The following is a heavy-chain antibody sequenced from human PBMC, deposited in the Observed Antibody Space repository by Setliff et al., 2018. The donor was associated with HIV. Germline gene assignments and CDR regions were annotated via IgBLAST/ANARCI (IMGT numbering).Heavy chain of an antibody. CDR2: ISVGKGDT. CDR1: GYSLAGYP. J-gene: IGHJ4*01. V-gene: IGHV1-3*01. D-gene: IGHD2-21*01. CDR3: ARGALLAVFDFDH. Sequence: ASVKVSCKTSGYSLAGYPLHWVRQAPGQGLEWMGGISVGKGDTKYSQEFQGRITITRDTSANTAYMELNNLRSDDTALYFCARGALLAVFDFDHWGHGTLVTVSS.